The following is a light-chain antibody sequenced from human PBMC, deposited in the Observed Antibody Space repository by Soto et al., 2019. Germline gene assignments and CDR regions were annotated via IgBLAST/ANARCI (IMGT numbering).Light chain of an antibody. CDR1: QSVSSSY. CDR2: GAS. Sequence: EIVMTQSPGTLSLSPGETATLSCRASQSVSSSYLAWYQQKPGQAPRLLIFGASSRATGIPDSFSGSGSGTDFTLTISRLEPEDFAVYYCQQYGSSPVTFGGGTKVDIK. J-gene: IGKJ4*01. CDR3: QQYGSSPVT. V-gene: IGKV3-20*01.